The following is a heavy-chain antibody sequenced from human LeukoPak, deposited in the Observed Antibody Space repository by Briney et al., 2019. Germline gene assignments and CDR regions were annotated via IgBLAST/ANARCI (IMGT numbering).Heavy chain of an antibody. Sequence: GGSLRLSCAVSGFIVSSNHMNWVRQAPGKGLEWVSVIYGDGRTNFADSVKGTFTISRDNSKNTLYLQMNSLRGEDTAVYYCANSGHDYDSRGFYLSVPLGGSWGQGTLVTVSS. J-gene: IGHJ5*02. D-gene: IGHD3-22*01. V-gene: IGHV3-66*01. CDR1: GFIVSSNH. CDR2: IYGDGRT. CDR3: ANSGHDYDSRGFYLSVPLGGS.